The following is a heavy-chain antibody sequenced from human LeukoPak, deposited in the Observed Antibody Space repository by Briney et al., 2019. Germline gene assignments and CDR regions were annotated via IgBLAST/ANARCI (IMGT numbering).Heavy chain of an antibody. Sequence: SETLSLTCGVYGASFSGSYWTWVRQPPGKGLEWIGEINHGGSTNYNPSLKSRVTISVDTSKNQFSLKLSSVTAADTAVYYCARLLRFFGTGYYYGMDVWGQGTTVTVSS. CDR2: INHGGST. J-gene: IGHJ6*02. CDR1: GASFSGSY. D-gene: IGHD3-3*01. CDR3: ARLLRFFGTGYYYGMDV. V-gene: IGHV4-34*01.